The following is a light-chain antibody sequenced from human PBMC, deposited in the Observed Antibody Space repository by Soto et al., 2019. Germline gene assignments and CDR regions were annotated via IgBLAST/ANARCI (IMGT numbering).Light chain of an antibody. V-gene: IGLV2-14*01. CDR3: SSYTSSSTYVV. Sequence: QSALTQPASVSGSPGQSITISCTGTSSDVGGYNYVSWYQQHPGKAPKHLIYDVSNRPSGVSKRFSGSKSGNTASLTISGLQAEDEADYYCSSYTSSSTYVVYGEGTKETVL. CDR1: SSDVGGYNY. CDR2: DVS. J-gene: IGLJ2*01.